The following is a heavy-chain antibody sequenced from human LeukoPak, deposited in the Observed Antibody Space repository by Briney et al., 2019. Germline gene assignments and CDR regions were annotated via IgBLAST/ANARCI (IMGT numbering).Heavy chain of an antibody. D-gene: IGHD3-3*01. CDR2: ISAYNGNT. J-gene: IGHJ4*02. CDR3: ARAQKGYDFWSGYYRFADY. Sequence: ASVKVSCKASGGTFSSYAISWVRQAPGQGLEWMGWISAYNGNTNYAQKLQGRVTMTTDTSTSTAYMELRSLRSDDTAVYYCARAQKGYDFWSGYYRFADYWGQGTLATVSS. CDR1: GGTFSSYA. V-gene: IGHV1-18*01.